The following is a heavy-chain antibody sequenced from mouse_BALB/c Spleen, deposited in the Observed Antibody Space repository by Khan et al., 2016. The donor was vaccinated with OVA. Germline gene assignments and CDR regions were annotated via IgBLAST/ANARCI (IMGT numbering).Heavy chain of an antibody. CDR2: ISSDGTYT. D-gene: IGHD1-1*01. CDR1: GFTFSTYG. Sequence: EVELVESGGDLVKPGGSLKLSCTASGFTFSTYGMSWVRQTPDKRLEWVATISSDGTYTYYPDSVMGRFTISRDNAKNTLYLQMSSLRSEDTAMYYCARHWVGVMDYWGQGTSVTVSS. CDR3: ARHWVGVMDY. J-gene: IGHJ4*01. V-gene: IGHV5-6*01.